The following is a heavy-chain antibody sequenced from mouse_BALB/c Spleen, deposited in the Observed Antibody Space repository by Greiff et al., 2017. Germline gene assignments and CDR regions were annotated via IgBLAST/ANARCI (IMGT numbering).Heavy chain of an antibody. CDR2: SRNKANDYTT. Sequence: EVKVVESGGGLVQPGGSLRLSCATSGFTFSDFYMEWVRQPPGKRLEWIAASRNKANDYTTEYSAYVKGRFIVSRDTSQSILYLQMNALRAEDTAIYYCARDRGLGYFDYWGQGTTLTVSS. CDR1: GFTFSDFY. J-gene: IGHJ2*01. CDR3: ARDRGLGYFDY. V-gene: IGHV7-1*02. D-gene: IGHD4-1*01.